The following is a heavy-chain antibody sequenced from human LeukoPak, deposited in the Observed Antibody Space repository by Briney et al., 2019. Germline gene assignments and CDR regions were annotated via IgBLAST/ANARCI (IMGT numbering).Heavy chain of an antibody. J-gene: IGHJ4*02. CDR2: ISGSGGST. CDR1: GFTFSSYA. CDR3: ATSFRGGYSYGDYYFDY. V-gene: IGHV3-23*01. D-gene: IGHD5-18*01. Sequence: GGSLRLSCAASGFTFSSYAMSWVRQAPGKGLEWVSAISGSGGSTYYADSVNGRLTISRDNAKNSLYLKMNSLRAEDTAVYYCATSFRGGYSYGDYYFDYWGQGTLVTVSS.